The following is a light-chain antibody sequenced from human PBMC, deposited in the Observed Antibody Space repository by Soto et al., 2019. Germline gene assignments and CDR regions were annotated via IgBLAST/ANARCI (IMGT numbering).Light chain of an antibody. V-gene: IGKV3-11*01. CDR2: DAS. CDR3: QQRSNWPLT. CDR1: QSVSIY. J-gene: IGKJ4*01. Sequence: EIVLTQSPATLSLSPGERATLSCRASQSVSIYLAWYQQKPGQAPRLLIYDASNRATGIPARFSGSGSGTDFTLTISSLEPEDSAVYYCQQRSNWPLTFGGGTKVEIK.